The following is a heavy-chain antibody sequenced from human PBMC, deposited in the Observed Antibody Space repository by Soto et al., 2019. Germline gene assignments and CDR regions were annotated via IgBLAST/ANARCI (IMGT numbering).Heavy chain of an antibody. V-gene: IGHV1-69*01. Sequence: QVQLVQSGAEVKKPGSSVKVSCKASGDTDTNYVISWVRQAPGQGLEWMGGIFPKFGTTYSAQKLQDRLTITADERTSTVYMQLSSLRLDDTAVYYCEAEMTFVKLSVVWGQGTTVTVSS. J-gene: IGHJ6*02. CDR2: IFPKFGTT. CDR1: GDTDTNYV. D-gene: IGHD3-16*02. CDR3: EAEMTFVKLSVV.